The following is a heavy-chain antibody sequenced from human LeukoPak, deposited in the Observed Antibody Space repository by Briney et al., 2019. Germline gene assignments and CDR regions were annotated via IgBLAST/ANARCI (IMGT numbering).Heavy chain of an antibody. CDR2: INPNSGGT. Sequence: ASVKVSCKASGYTFTGYYMHWVRQAPGQGLEWMGWINPNSGGTNYAQKFQGRVTMTRDTSISTAYMELSRLRSDDTAVYYCARGGIDYDSSGYYYEDWGQGTLVAVSS. CDR1: GYTFTGYY. J-gene: IGHJ4*02. D-gene: IGHD3-22*01. CDR3: ARGGIDYDSSGYYYED. V-gene: IGHV1-2*02.